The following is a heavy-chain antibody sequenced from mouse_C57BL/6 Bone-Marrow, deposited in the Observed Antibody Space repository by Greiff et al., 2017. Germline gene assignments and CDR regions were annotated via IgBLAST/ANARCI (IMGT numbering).Heavy chain of an antibody. J-gene: IGHJ2*01. CDR3: TRSLIYYGTNY. Sequence: EVKLQESGAELVKPGASVKLSCTASGFNIKDYYIHWVKQRTEQGLEWIGRIDPEDGENKYAPKFQDKATITADTSSNTAYLQLSSLRSADTAVYYCTRSLIYYGTNYWGQGTILTVSS. CDR1: GFNIKDYY. V-gene: IGHV14-2*01. CDR2: IDPEDGEN. D-gene: IGHD1-1*01.